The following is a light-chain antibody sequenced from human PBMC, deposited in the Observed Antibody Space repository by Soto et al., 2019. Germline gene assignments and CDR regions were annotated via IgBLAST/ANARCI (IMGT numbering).Light chain of an antibody. V-gene: IGLV2-14*01. J-gene: IGLJ1*01. CDR2: DVS. Sequence: QSALTQPASVSGSPGQSITISCTGTSSDVGGYNYVSWYQQHPGEAPQLMIYDVSNRPSGVSDRFSGSKSGNTASLTISGLQAEDEADYYCSSYTSSITYVFGSGTKFTVL. CDR1: SSDVGGYNY. CDR3: SSYTSSITYV.